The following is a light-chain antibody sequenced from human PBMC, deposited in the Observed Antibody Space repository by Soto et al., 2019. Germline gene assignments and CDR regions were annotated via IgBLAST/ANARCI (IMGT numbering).Light chain of an antibody. CDR3: HQYDNAPQT. Sequence: EIVLMQSPGTLPLSPGERATLSCRASQSIKRSYLAWYQQKTGQAPRVLIYCASNRATGIPDRFSGCRSGTDFSLTISRLEPEYLADYYCHQYDNAPQTFGQGTKVEIK. CDR2: CAS. J-gene: IGKJ2*01. V-gene: IGKV3-20*01. CDR1: QSIKRSY.